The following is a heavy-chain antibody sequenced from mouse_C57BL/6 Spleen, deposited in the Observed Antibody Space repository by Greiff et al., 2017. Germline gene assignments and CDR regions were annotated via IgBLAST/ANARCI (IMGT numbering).Heavy chain of an antibody. V-gene: IGHV1-53*01. CDR2: ITPSNGGT. CDR1: GYTFTSYW. D-gene: IGHD2-5*01. J-gene: IGHJ4*01. Sequence: VKLQQPGTELVKPGASVKLSCKASGYTFTSYWMHWVKPRPGQGLEWIGNITPSNGGTNYNEKFKIKSTLTVDKSSSTAYMQLSSLTSEDSAVYYCAREDYSNYDYAMDYWGQGTSVTVSS. CDR3: AREDYSNYDYAMDY.